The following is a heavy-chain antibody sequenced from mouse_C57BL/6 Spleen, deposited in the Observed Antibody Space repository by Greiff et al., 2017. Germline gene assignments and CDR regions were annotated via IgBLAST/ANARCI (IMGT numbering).Heavy chain of an antibody. CDR1: GFSLSTFGMG. CDR3: ARRGSDYDGFGY. J-gene: IGHJ2*01. CDR2: IWWDDDK. Sequence: QVQLKESGPGILQPSQTLSLSCSFSGFSLSTFGMGVGWIRQPSGKGLEWLEHIWWDDDKYYNPALKSRLTISKDTSKNQVFLTIANADTADTATYYCARRGSDYDGFGYWGKGTTLTVAS. V-gene: IGHV8-8*01. D-gene: IGHD2-4*01.